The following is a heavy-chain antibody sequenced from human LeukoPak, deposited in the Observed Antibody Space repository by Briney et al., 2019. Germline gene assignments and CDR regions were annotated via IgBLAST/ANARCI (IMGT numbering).Heavy chain of an antibody. CDR3: AGRVTGYSSGYVY. D-gene: IGHD5-18*01. V-gene: IGHV3-23*01. Sequence: GGSLRLSCVASGITFSNYAVSWVRQAPEKGLDWVSVISGSAHKIRYADSVKGRFTISRDNSENIVYLQMINLRAEDTAVYYCAGRVTGYSSGYVYWGQGTLVTVSS. CDR1: GITFSNYA. J-gene: IGHJ4*02. CDR2: ISGSAHKI.